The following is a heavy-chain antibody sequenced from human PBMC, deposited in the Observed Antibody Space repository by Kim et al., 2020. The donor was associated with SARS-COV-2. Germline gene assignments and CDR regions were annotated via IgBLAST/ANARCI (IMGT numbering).Heavy chain of an antibody. D-gene: IGHD3-3*01. J-gene: IGHJ6*02. Sequence: GGSLRLSCAASGFTFSSYAMHWVRQAPGKGLEWVAVIWYDGSNKYYADSVKGRFTISRDNSKNTLYLQMNSLRAEDTAVYYCAKLSLGDFWSGYYHYYGMDVWGQGTTVTVSS. CDR1: GFTFSSYA. V-gene: IGHV3-33*06. CDR2: IWYDGSNK. CDR3: AKLSLGDFWSGYYHYYGMDV.